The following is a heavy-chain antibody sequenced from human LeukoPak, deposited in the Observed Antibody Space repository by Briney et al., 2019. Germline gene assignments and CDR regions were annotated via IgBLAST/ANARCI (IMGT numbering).Heavy chain of an antibody. CDR2: IYTSGST. CDR1: GGSISSGSYC. D-gene: IGHD3-10*01. V-gene: IGHV4-61*02. J-gene: IGHJ5*02. CDR3: ARRPYYGSGSYYNVWWFDP. Sequence: SETLSLTCTVSGGSISSGSYCWSWIRQPAGKGLEWIGRIYTSGSTNYNPSLKSRVTISVDTSKNQFSLKLSSVTAADTAVYYCARRPYYGSGSYYNVWWFDPWGQGTLVTVSS.